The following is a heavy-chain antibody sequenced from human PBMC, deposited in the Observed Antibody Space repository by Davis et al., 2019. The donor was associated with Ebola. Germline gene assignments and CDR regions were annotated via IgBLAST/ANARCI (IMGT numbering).Heavy chain of an antibody. CDR3: ARGGSSWYRHYYYGMDV. Sequence: ASVKVSCKASGYTFTSYGISWVRQAPGQGLEWMGWISAYNGNTNYAQKLQGRVTMTTDTSTSTAYMELRSLRSDDTAVYYCARGGSSWYRHYYYGMDVWGQGTTVTVSS. D-gene: IGHD6-13*01. V-gene: IGHV1-18*01. CDR2: ISAYNGNT. CDR1: GYTFTSYG. J-gene: IGHJ6*02.